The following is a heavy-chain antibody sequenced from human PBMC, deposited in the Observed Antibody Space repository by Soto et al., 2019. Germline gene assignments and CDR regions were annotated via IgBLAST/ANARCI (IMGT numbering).Heavy chain of an antibody. J-gene: IGHJ4*02. CDR1: GFTVRSNY. D-gene: IGHD2-15*01. Sequence: EVPFVESGGGLVQPGGSLRLSFAASGFTVRSNYMSWVRQAPGKGLEWVSVIYTAGTTYYADSVKGRFTISRDNSKNTLYLQMSSLRVEDTAVYYCARDQGGYFDHWGKGSLVTVSA. V-gene: IGHV3-66*01. CDR2: IYTAGTT. CDR3: ARDQGGYFDH.